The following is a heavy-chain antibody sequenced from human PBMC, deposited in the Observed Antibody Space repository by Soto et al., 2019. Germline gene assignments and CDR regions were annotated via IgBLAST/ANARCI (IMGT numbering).Heavy chain of an antibody. CDR3: ASRGSGSYYDY. CDR1: GFTFSSYA. D-gene: IGHD1-26*01. CDR2: ISGSGGST. V-gene: IGHV3-23*01. Sequence: EVQLLESGGGLVQPGGSLRLSCAASGFTFSSYAMRWVRQAPVKGLEWVSAISGSGGSTYYADSVKGRFTISRDNSMNTLYLQMNSLRADDTAVYYCASRGSGSYYDYWGQGTLVTVSS. J-gene: IGHJ4*02.